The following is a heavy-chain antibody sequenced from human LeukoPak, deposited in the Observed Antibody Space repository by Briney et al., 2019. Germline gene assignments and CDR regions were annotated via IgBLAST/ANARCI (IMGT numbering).Heavy chain of an antibody. CDR3: ARSDSSGYYYEYNWFDP. V-gene: IGHV3-48*03. CDR2: ISSSGSTI. Sequence: GGSLRLSCAASGFTFSSYEMNWVRQAPGERLEWVSYISSSGSTIYYADSVKGRFTISRDNAKNSLYLQMNSLRAQDTAVYYCARSDSSGYYYEYNWFDPWGQGTLVTVSS. J-gene: IGHJ5*02. CDR1: GFTFSSYE. D-gene: IGHD3-22*01.